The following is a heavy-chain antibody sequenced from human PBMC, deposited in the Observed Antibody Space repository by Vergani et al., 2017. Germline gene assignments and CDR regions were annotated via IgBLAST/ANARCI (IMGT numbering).Heavy chain of an antibody. CDR1: GGSISSSSYY. J-gene: IGHJ5*02. V-gene: IGHV4-39*07. CDR2: IYYSGST. D-gene: IGHD3-22*01. Sequence: QLQLQESGPGLVKPSETLSLTCTVSGGSISSSSYYWGWIRQPPGKGLEWIGSIYYSGSTYYNPSLKSRVTISVDTSKNQFSLKLSSVTAADTAVYYCARGPLSSYYYDPYGFDPWGQGTLVTVSS. CDR3: ARGPLSSYYYDPYGFDP.